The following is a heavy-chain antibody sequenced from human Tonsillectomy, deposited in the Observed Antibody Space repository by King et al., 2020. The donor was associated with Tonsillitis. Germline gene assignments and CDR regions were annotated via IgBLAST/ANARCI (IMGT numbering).Heavy chain of an antibody. V-gene: IGHV3-23*04. D-gene: IGHD3-22*01. Sequence: VQLVESGGGLVQPGGSLRLSCAASGFTFSYYAMTWVRQALGKGLEWVSVISGSGGSTHSADSVKGGFTTARDNSNNTLYLQMNSLRAEDTAVYYCAKPSDSSGYYYKYYFDYWGQGTLVTVSS. CDR1: GFTFSYYA. CDR3: AKPSDSSGYYYKYYFDY. J-gene: IGHJ4*02. CDR2: ISGSGGST.